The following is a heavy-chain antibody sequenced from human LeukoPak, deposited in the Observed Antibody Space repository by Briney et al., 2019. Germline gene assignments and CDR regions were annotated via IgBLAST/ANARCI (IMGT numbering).Heavy chain of an antibody. J-gene: IGHJ6*03. V-gene: IGHV1-46*01. Sequence: ASVKVSCKASGYTFTSYYMHWVRQAPGQGLEWMGIINPSGGSTSYAQKFQGRVTMTRDMSTSTVYMELSSLRAEDTAVYYCARERGGAKTTVTNKVYYYMDVWGKGTTVTVSS. D-gene: IGHD4-17*01. CDR1: GYTFTSYY. CDR2: INPSGGST. CDR3: ARERGGAKTTVTNKVYYYMDV.